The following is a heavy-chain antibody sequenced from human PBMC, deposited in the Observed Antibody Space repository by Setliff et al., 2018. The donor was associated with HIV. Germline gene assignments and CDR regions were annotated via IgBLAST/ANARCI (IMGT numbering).Heavy chain of an antibody. V-gene: IGHV4-61*08. Sequence: SETLSLTCTVSGDPIFIGGYYWSWIRQSPGKGLEWIGYASYSGNANYNPSLKSRVTISVDTSKNQFSLKLSSVTAADTAVYYCARQPNNNGEYSSGWYARNWFDPWGQGTLVTVSS. CDR2: ASYSGNA. D-gene: IGHD6-19*01. J-gene: IGHJ5*02. CDR1: GDPIFIGGYY. CDR3: ARQPNNNGEYSSGWYARNWFDP.